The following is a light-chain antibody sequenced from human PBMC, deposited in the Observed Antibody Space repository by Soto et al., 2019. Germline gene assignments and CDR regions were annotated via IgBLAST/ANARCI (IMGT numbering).Light chain of an antibody. J-gene: IGLJ3*02. CDR2: EVT. V-gene: IGLV2-8*01. CDR3: SSYAASNNFYFV. CDR1: SSGLCGYNY. Sequence: SGLTQPPSASGSPWPAGTNFPPGNSSGLCGYNYVSWYQQYPGRAPKLMIYEVTKRPSGVPDRFSGSKSGNTASLTVSGLQAEDEADYYCSSYAASNNFYFVFGGGTKVTVL.